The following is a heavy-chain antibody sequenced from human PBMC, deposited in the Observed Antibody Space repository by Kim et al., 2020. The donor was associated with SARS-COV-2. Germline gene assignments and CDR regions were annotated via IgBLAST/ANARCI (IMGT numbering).Heavy chain of an antibody. CDR2: IYRGGST. CDR3: ARNDYGDSLFDF. CDR1: GFTVSSHY. D-gene: IGHD4-17*01. V-gene: IGHV3-53*01. Sequence: GGSLRLSCAASGFTVSSHYMSWVRQAPGKGPEWVSVIYRGGSTYYADSVKARFTISRDNSKNALYLQMNSLRAEDTAVYYCARNDYGDSLFDFWGQGTLVTVSS. J-gene: IGHJ4*02.